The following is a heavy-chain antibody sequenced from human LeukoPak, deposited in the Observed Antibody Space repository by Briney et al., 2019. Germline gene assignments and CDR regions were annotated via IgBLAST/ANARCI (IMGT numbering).Heavy chain of an antibody. D-gene: IGHD3-22*01. Sequence: ASVKVSCKASGYSLASYGISWVRQAPGQGLEWMGWISAYNGNTNYAQMLQGRVTMTTDTSTSTAYMELSSLRSEDTAVYYCARYYYDSSGYYYYFDYWGQGTLVTVSS. CDR2: ISAYNGNT. J-gene: IGHJ4*02. V-gene: IGHV1-18*01. CDR3: ARYYYDSSGYYYYFDY. CDR1: GYSLASYG.